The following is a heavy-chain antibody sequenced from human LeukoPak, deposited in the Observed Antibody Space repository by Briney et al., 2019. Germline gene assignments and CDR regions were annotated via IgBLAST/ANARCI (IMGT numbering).Heavy chain of an antibody. CDR1: GFTFSSYN. V-gene: IGHV3-21*01. J-gene: IGHJ4*02. CDR3: AAGGVAIFDY. D-gene: IGHD3-16*01. Sequence: PGGSLRLSCAASGFTFSSYNMNWVRQAPGNGLEWVSSISYSSGYIYYADSVKGRFTISRDNAKNSLYLQMNSLRAEDTAVYYCAAGGVAIFDYWGQGTLVTVSS. CDR2: ISYSSGYI.